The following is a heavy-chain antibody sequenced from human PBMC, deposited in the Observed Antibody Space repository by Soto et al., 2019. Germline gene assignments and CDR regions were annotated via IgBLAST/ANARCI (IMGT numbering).Heavy chain of an antibody. D-gene: IGHD6-6*01. J-gene: IGHJ6*02. CDR3: VRELRLVTSGGYYSGMDV. V-gene: IGHV3-21*01. CDR2: ISSSSSYI. CDR1: GFTFSSYS. Sequence: PGAALTLSCATCGFTFSSYSMNWVRQAPGKELEWVSSISSSSSYIYYADSVKGRFTISRDNAKNSLYLQMNSLRAEDTAVYYCVRELRLVTSGGYYSGMDVRGQGTTVTVSS.